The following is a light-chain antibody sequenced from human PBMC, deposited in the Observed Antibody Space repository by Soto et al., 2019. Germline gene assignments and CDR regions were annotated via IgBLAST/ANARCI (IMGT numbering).Light chain of an antibody. V-gene: IGKV1-16*01. CDR2: GVS. Sequence: DIQMTQSPPSLSASVGDRVTFTCRASQGISDYLAWVQQKPGKVPKSLIYGVSTLQSGVSSRFSGSGSGSEFTLTISGLQPEDFATYYCLQYLNYPFTFGGGTKVEI. CDR1: QGISDY. J-gene: IGKJ4*01. CDR3: LQYLNYPFT.